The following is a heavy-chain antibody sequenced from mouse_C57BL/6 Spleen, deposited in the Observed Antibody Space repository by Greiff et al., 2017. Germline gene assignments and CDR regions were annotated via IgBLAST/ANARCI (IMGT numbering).Heavy chain of an antibody. J-gene: IGHJ4*01. V-gene: IGHV5-4*01. Sequence: EVKVVESGGGLVKPGGSLKLSCAASGFTFSSYAMSWVRQTPEKRLEWVATISDGGSYTYYPANVKGRFTISRDNAKNNLYLQMSHLKAEDTAMXYCARDYGYPWAMNDWGQGTSGTVSS. D-gene: IGHD2-2*01. CDR1: GFTFSSYA. CDR3: ARDYGYPWAMND. CDR2: ISDGGSYT.